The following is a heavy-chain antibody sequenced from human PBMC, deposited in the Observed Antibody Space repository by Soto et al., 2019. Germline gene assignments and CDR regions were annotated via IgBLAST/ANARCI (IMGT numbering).Heavy chain of an antibody. D-gene: IGHD2-21*01. CDR2: ISAYNGNT. CDR3: AREVCGGERYFGVGAFDI. CDR1: GYTFTIYG. Sequence: ASVKVSCKSSGYTFTIYGIICVRQAPGQGLEWMGWISAYNGNTNYAQKLQGRVTMTTDTSTSTAYMELRSLRSDDTAVYYCAREVCGGERYFGVGAFDIWGQGTMVTVSS. J-gene: IGHJ3*02. V-gene: IGHV1-18*01.